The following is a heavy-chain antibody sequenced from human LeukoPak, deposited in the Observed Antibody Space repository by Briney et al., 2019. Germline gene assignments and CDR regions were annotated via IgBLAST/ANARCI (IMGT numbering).Heavy chain of an antibody. CDR1: GGSFSGYY. CDR2: INHSGST. V-gene: IGHV4-34*01. CDR3: ARQYSSGWWNWFDP. J-gene: IGHJ5*02. Sequence: SETLSLTCAVYGGSFSGYYWSWIRQPPGEGLEWIGEINHSGSTNYNPSLKSRVTISVDTSKNQFSLKLSSVTAADTAVYYCARQYSSGWWNWFDPWGQGTLVTVSS. D-gene: IGHD6-19*01.